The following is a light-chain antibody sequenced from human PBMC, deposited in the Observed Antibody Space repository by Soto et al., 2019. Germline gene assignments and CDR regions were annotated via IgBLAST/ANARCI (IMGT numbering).Light chain of an antibody. V-gene: IGLV3-1*01. J-gene: IGLJ2*01. CDR1: KLGDKY. Sequence: SYELAQPPSVSVSPGQTASITCSGDKLGDKYACWYQQKPGQSPILVIYQDSKRPSGIPERFSGSNSGNTATLTISGTQAXXXAXYYCQAWDSFIGVFGGGTKLTV. CDR2: QDS. CDR3: QAWDSFIGV.